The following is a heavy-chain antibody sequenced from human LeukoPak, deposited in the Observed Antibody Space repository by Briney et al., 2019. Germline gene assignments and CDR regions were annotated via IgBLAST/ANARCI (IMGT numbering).Heavy chain of an antibody. J-gene: IGHJ6*02. CDR2: IIPILGIA. D-gene: IGHD6-19*01. CDR1: GGTFSSYA. V-gene: IGHV1-69*04. CDR3: AREAGRYSSGWYGVRMDV. Sequence: ASVKVSCKASGGTFSSYAISWVRQAPGQGLEWMGRIIPILGIANYAQKFQGRVTITADKSTSTAYMELSSLRSEDTAVYYCAREAGRYSSGWYGVRMDVWGQGTTVTVSS.